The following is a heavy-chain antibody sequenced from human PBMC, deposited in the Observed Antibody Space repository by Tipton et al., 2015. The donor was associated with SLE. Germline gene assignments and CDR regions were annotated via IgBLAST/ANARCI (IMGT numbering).Heavy chain of an antibody. CDR3: ARAVGYVAAANSPGWFDA. Sequence: TLSLTCTVSGGSISSSYYWGWIRQSPGKGLEWIGSISYTGSTYYNPSLKSRVTISVDMSKNQLSLKLNSVTAADTAVYYCARAVGYVAAANSPGWFDAWGQGTLVTVSS. D-gene: IGHD6-13*01. J-gene: IGHJ5*02. V-gene: IGHV4-39*07. CDR2: ISYTGST. CDR1: GGSISSSYY.